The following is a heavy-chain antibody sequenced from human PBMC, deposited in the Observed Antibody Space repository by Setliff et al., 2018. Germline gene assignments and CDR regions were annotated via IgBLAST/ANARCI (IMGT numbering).Heavy chain of an antibody. CDR3: ARTTGYRLEGDFDY. D-gene: IGHD3-16*01. Sequence: GGSLRLSCAASGFTFSNYYMTWIRQAPGKGLEWISYIHDSGNPTYYADSVKGRFTVSRDNAKNPLYLQMTSLRAEDTAIYYCARTTGYRLEGDFDYWGQGTLVTVSS. CDR1: GFTFSNYY. CDR2: IHDSGNPT. J-gene: IGHJ4*02. V-gene: IGHV3-11*01.